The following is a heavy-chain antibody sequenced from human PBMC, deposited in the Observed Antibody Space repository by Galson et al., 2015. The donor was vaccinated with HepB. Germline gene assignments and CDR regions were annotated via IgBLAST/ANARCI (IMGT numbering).Heavy chain of an antibody. J-gene: IGHJ4*02. CDR1: GFTFSSYA. V-gene: IGHV3-30-3*01. Sequence: SLRLSCAASGFTFSSYAMHWVRQAPGKGLEWVAVISYDGSNKYYADSVKGRFTISRDNSKNTLYLQMNSLRAEDTAVYYCASGATPPRTPFDYWGQGTLVTVSS. CDR3: ASGATPPRTPFDY. D-gene: IGHD5-12*01. CDR2: ISYDGSNK.